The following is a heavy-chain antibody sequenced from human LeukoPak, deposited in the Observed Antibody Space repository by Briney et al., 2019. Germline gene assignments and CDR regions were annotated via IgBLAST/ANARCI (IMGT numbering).Heavy chain of an antibody. CDR3: ARAVAVAGTGHFQH. D-gene: IGHD6-19*01. CDR2: IYYSGST. CDR1: GGSISSYY. Sequence: SETLSLTCTVSGGSISSYYWSWIRQPPGKGLEWIGYIYYSGSTNYNPSLKSRVTISVNTSKNQFSLKLSSVTAADTAVYYCARAVAVAGTGHFQHWGQGTLVTVSS. J-gene: IGHJ1*01. V-gene: IGHV4-59*01.